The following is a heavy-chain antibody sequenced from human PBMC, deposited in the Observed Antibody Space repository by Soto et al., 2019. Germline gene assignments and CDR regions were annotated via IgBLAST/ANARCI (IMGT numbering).Heavy chain of an antibody. CDR1: GFAFNNYG. D-gene: IGHD3-3*01. V-gene: IGHV3-15*01. CDR2: IKSKTDGGTT. J-gene: IGHJ4*02. Sequence: GGSLRLSCTVSGFAFNNYGINWVRQAPGKGLEWVGRIKSKTDGGTTDYAAPVKGRFTISRDDSKNTLYLQMNSLKTEDTAVYYCTTDPNYDFWSGHYFDYWGQGTLVTVSS. CDR3: TTDPNYDFWSGHYFDY.